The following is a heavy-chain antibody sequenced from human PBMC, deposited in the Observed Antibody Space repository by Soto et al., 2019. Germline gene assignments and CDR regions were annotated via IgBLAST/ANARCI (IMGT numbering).Heavy chain of an antibody. J-gene: IGHJ6*02. V-gene: IGHV3-74*01. CDR1: GFTFSNYW. CDR2: INNDGSTI. D-gene: IGHD2-15*01. CDR3: VRAKWSYYNYYGMDV. Sequence: EVQLVESGGGLVQPGGSLRLSGAASGFTFSNYWMYWVRQAPGKGLVCVSHINNDGSTINHADSVKGRFTISRDNVKNTLYLQMNSLRAEDTAVYYCVRAKWSYYNYYGMDVWGHGTTVTVSS.